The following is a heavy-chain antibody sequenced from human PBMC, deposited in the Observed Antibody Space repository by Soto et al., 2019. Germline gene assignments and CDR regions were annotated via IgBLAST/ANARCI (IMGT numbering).Heavy chain of an antibody. CDR2: IYYSGST. J-gene: IGHJ6*02. D-gene: IGHD3-22*01. Sequence: QLQLQESGPELVKPSETLSLTCTVSGGSISSSSYYWGWIRQPPGKGLEWIGSIYYSGSTYYNPSXKSRVTISVXPXXXQXXLKLSSVTAADTAVYYCARRLYYDSSGFEGGGMDVWGQGTTVTVSS. CDR3: ARRLYYDSSGFEGGGMDV. CDR1: GGSISSSSYY. V-gene: IGHV4-39*01.